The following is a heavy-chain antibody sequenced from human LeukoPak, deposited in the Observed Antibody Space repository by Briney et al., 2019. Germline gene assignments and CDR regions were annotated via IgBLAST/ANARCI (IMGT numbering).Heavy chain of an antibody. Sequence: GGSLRLSCAASGFTFSSYVMSWVRQAPGKGLEWVSGISGSGETTYYADSVKGRFTVSRDISKNTLYLQMNNVTDDDTAVYYCAKDMLGEDYSDGLDVWGQGTMVTVSS. J-gene: IGHJ3*01. CDR3: AKDMLGEDYSDGLDV. D-gene: IGHD3-16*01. V-gene: IGHV3-23*01. CDR2: ISGSGETT. CDR1: GFTFSSYV.